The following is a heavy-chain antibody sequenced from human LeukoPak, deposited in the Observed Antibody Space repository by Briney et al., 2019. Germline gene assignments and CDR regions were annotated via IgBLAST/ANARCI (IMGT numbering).Heavy chain of an antibody. CDR1: GGSISNGGYY. V-gene: IGHV4-31*03. CDR3: AREGGRGFLDY. D-gene: IGHD1-26*01. Sequence: SETLSLTCTVSGGSISNGGYYWSWIRQHPGKGLEWIGYIYYSGSTYYNPSLKSRVTISVDTSKNQFSLKLSSVTAADTAVYYCAREGGRGFLDYWGQGTLVTVSS. CDR2: IYYSGST. J-gene: IGHJ4*02.